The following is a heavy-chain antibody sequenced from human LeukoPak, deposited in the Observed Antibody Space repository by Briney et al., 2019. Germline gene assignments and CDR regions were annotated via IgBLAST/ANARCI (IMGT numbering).Heavy chain of an antibody. V-gene: IGHV3-21*04. J-gene: IGHJ6*03. CDR2: ISSGGTYM. D-gene: IGHD2-2*01. CDR1: GFTFGSYS. Sequence: GGSLRLSCAASGFTFGSYSMNWVRQAPGKGLEWVSSISSGGTYMYYADSVKGRFTISRDNSKNTLYLQMNSLRAEDTAVYYCAYQLLLAYYYYYMDVWGKGTTVTVSS. CDR3: AYQLLLAYYYYYMDV.